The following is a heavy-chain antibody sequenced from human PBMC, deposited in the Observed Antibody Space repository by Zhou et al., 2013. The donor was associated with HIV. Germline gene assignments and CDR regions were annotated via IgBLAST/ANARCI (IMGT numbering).Heavy chain of an antibody. CDR3: ARVPRSGAYYYYYMDV. CDR1: EGTFRTYA. CDR2: VFPVTGNT. J-gene: IGHJ6*03. V-gene: IGHV1-69*12. Sequence: QVQLVQSGAEIKKPGSSVRVSCKTSEGTFRTYAISWVRQTPGQGLEWMGGVFPVTGNTNYAQNIQGRITITVDGFTSTAYMELRSLRSDDTAVYFCARVPRSGAYYYYYMDVWGQGTTVTVSS. D-gene: IGHD2-21*01.